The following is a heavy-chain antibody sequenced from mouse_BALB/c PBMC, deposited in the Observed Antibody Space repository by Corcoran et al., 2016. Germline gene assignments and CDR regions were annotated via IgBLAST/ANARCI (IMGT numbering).Heavy chain of an antibody. CDR1: GYSITSGYY. CDR3: ARDGTDWFVDV. J-gene: IGHJ1*01. Sequence: VQLQESGPGLVKPSQSLSLTCSFTGYSITSGYYWNWIRQFPGNKLEWMGYISYDGSNNYNPSLKNRISNTRYTSKNQFFLKLNSVTTEDTATYYCARDGTDWFVDVWGAGTTVTVSS. D-gene: IGHD3-3*01. CDR2: ISYDGSN. V-gene: IGHV3-6*02.